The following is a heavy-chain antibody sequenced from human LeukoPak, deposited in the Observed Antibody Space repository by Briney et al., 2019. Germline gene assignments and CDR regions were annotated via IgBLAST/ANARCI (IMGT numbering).Heavy chain of an antibody. D-gene: IGHD3-22*01. CDR2: ISGSGGSK. Sequence: GGSLRVSGEALGSTLRNFGLGGVRQVQGKGLEWVEGISGSGGSKTYADSVKGRFTISRDKPKNTLYLQMNSLTVEDTAVYFCAKRGVVIRVILVGFHKEAYYFDSWGQGALVTVSS. CDR3: AKRGVVIRVILVGFHKEAYYFDS. CDR1: GSTLRNFG. V-gene: IGHV3-23*01. J-gene: IGHJ4*02.